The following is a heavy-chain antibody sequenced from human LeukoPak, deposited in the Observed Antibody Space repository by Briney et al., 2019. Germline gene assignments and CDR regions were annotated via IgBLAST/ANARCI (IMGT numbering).Heavy chain of an antibody. D-gene: IGHD4-17*01. CDR2: ISYDGSNK. J-gene: IGHJ4*02. CDR1: GFAFSSFG. CDR3: AKRFRYGTLDY. Sequence: GGSLRLSCAASGFAFSSFGMHWVRQAPGKGLEWVAVISYDGSNKYYADSVKCRFTISRDNSKNTLYLQMNSLRAEDTAVYYCAKRFRYGTLDYWGQGNLVTVSS. V-gene: IGHV3-30*18.